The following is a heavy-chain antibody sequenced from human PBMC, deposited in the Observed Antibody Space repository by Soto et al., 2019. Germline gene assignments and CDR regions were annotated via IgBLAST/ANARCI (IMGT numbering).Heavy chain of an antibody. J-gene: IGHJ4*02. D-gene: IGHD1-7*01. Sequence: PGGSLRLSCAASGLTFSSYAMTWVRQAPGKGLEWVSRIGGSGIGSYYAESVKGRFTVSRDNSKNTLYLQMNSLRAEDTAVYYCAKGTLNWNYNYFDYWGQGTRVTVSS. CDR2: IGGSGIGS. CDR1: GLTFSSYA. V-gene: IGHV3-23*01. CDR3: AKGTLNWNYNYFDY.